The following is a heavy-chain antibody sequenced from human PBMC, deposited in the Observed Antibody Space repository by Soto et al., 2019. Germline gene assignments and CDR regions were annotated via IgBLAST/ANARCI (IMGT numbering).Heavy chain of an antibody. V-gene: IGHV2-70*11. CDR2: IDGDDAT. J-gene: IGHJ6*02. Sequence: SGPTLVNPTQTLTLTCTFSGFSLSTTGMCVTWIRQPPGKALEWLARIDGDDATYYSTSLKTRLTISKNTSKNQVVLTMTNMYSVDTATYYCARIRGTSYCVIGICSGEYSYHQSGMDVWGQGTTVTVSS. CDR1: GFSLSTTGMC. D-gene: IGHD2-8*01. CDR3: ARIRGTSYCVIGICSGEYSYHQSGMDV.